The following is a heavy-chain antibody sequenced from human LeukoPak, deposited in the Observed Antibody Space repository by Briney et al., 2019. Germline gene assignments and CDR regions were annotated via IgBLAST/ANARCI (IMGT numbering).Heavy chain of an antibody. CDR3: AREVLLWFGELSQYFDY. CDR1: GVSISGSYYY. D-gene: IGHD3-10*01. J-gene: IGHJ4*02. Sequence: PSETLSLTCAVSGVSISGSYYYWGWIRQPPGKGLEWIGNIYYSGSTYYNASLQSRVTISIDTSKNQFSLKLSSVTAADTAVYYCAREVLLWFGELSQYFDYWGQGTLVTVSS. CDR2: IYYSGST. V-gene: IGHV4-39*07.